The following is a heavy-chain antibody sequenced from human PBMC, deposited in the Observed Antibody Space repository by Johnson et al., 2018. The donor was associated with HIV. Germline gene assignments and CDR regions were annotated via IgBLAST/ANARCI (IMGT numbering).Heavy chain of an antibody. CDR2: ISYDGSDK. V-gene: IGHV3-30*04. CDR1: GFTFSIYA. CDR3: AKESDHFDAVASDI. D-gene: IGHD1-14*01. J-gene: IGHJ3*02. Sequence: QVQLMESGGGVVQPGRSLRLSCAASGFTFSIYAMHWVRQAPGKGLEWVAVISYDGSDKYYTDSVKGRFTISRDNSQNILYLHMNSLRTDDTAMYYCAKESDHFDAVASDIWGQGTMVTVSS.